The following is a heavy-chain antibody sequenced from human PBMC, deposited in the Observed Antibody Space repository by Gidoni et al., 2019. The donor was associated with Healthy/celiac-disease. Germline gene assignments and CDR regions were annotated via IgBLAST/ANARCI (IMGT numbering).Heavy chain of an antibody. CDR3: ARDGGYSGSYHFDY. D-gene: IGHD1-26*01. CDR2: IWYDGSNK. J-gene: IGHJ4*02. Sequence: QVQLVESGGGVVQPGRSLRLSCAASGFTFSSYGMHWVRQAPGKGLEWVAVIWYDGSNKYYADSVKGRFTISRDNSKNTLYLQMNSLRAEDTAVYYCARDGGYSGSYHFDYWGQGTLVTVSS. V-gene: IGHV3-33*01. CDR1: GFTFSSYG.